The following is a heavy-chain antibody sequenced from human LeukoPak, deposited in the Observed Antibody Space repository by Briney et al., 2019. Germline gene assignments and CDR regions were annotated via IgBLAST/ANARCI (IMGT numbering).Heavy chain of an antibody. CDR3: ARDQVVRGVINNWFDP. V-gene: IGHV1-69*05. Sequence: ASVKVSCKASGYTFTSYYMHWVRQAPGQGLEWTGGIIPIFGTANYAQKFQGRVTITTDESTSTAYMELSSLRSEDTAVYYCARDQVVRGVINNWFDPWGQGTLVTVSS. CDR1: GYTFTSYY. D-gene: IGHD3-10*01. J-gene: IGHJ5*02. CDR2: IIPIFGTA.